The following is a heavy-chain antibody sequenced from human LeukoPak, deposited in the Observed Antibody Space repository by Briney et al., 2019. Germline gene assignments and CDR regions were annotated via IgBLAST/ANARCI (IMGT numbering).Heavy chain of an antibody. CDR2: ISWNSGSI. CDR1: GFTFDDYA. D-gene: IGHD6-13*01. J-gene: IGHJ4*02. V-gene: IGHV3-9*01. Sequence: GRSLRLSCAASGFTFDDYAMHWVRQAPGKGLEWVSGISWNSGSIGYADSVKGRFTISRDNAKNSLYLQMNSLRAEDTALYYCAKVYSSSWYGFDYWGQGTLVTVSS. CDR3: AKVYSSSWYGFDY.